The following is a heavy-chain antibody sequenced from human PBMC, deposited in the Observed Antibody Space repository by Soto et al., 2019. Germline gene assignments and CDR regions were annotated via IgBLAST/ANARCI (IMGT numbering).Heavy chain of an antibody. CDR3: ARHWSPIYCSGGSCYSFMKY. V-gene: IGHV5-10-1*01. CDR1: GYSFTSYW. J-gene: IGHJ4*02. D-gene: IGHD2-15*01. CDR2: IDPSDSYT. Sequence: GESLKISCKVSGYSFTSYWISWLRQMPGKVLEWMGRIDPSDSYTNYSPSFQGHVTISADKSISTAYLQWSSLKASDTAMYYCARHWSPIYCSGGSCYSFMKYWGQGTLVTVSS.